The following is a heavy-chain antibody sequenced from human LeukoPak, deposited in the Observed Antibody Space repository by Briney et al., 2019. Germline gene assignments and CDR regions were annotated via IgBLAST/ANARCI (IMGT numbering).Heavy chain of an antibody. V-gene: IGHV3-21*01. CDR1: GFTFSSYS. CDR2: ISSSSSYI. D-gene: IGHD6-13*01. Sequence: GGSLRLSCAASGFTFSSYSMNWVRQAPGKGLEWVSSISSSSSYIYYADSVKGRFTISRDNAKNSLYLQMNSLRAEDTAVYYCARGGIAAAGTWSSSWYDAKGDFDYWGQGTLVTVSS. CDR3: ARGGIAAAGTWSSSWYDAKGDFDY. J-gene: IGHJ4*02.